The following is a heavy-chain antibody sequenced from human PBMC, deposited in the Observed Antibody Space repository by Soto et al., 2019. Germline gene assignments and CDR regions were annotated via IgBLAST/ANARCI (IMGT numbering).Heavy chain of an antibody. CDR3: ARDGDSVVVPATLDY. CDR1: GYTFTSYA. Sequence: QVQLVQSGAEVKKPGASVKVSCKASGYTFTSYAMHWVRQAPGQRLEWMGWINAGNGNTKYSQKFQGRVTITRDTSASTAYMELSSLRSEDTAVYYCARDGDSVVVPATLDYWGQGTLVTVSS. CDR2: INAGNGNT. J-gene: IGHJ4*02. V-gene: IGHV1-3*01. D-gene: IGHD2-2*01.